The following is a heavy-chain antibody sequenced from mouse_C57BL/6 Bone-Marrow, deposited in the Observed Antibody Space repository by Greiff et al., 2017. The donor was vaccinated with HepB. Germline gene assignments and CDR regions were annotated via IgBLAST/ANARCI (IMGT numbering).Heavy chain of an antibody. J-gene: IGHJ4*01. Sequence: VKLQESGAELARPGASVKLSCKASGYTFTSYGISWVKQRTGQGLEWIGKIYPRSGNTYYNEKFKGKATLTADKSSSTAYMELRSLTSEDSAVYFCARHYYGSSLSYYAMDYWGQGTSVTVSS. CDR2: IYPRSGNT. V-gene: IGHV1-81*01. CDR3: ARHYYGSSLSYYAMDY. D-gene: IGHD1-1*01. CDR1: GYTFTSYG.